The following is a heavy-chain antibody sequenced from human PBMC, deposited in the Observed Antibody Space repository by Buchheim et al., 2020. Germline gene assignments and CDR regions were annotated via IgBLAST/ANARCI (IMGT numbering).Heavy chain of an antibody. CDR2: IWFDESNK. Sequence: QVQLVESGGGVVQPGRSLRLSCVASGFTFSSYVMHWVRQAPGKGLEWVAVIWFDESNKYYADSVKGRFTISRDDSKHPLYLQMNIRRAEDTALYYCARDSGTTNYLLDYWGQGTL. J-gene: IGHJ4*02. CDR3: ARDSGTTNYLLDY. D-gene: IGHD1-7*01. CDR1: GFTFSSYV. V-gene: IGHV3-33*01.